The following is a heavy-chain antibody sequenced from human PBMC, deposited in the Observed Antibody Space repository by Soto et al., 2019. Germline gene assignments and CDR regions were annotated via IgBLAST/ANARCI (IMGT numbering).Heavy chain of an antibody. D-gene: IGHD2-15*01. CDR1: GGSFSGYY. CDR3: ARGRWFYYFDY. J-gene: IGHJ4*02. V-gene: IGHV4-34*01. Sequence: QVQLQQWGAGLLKPSETLSLTCAVYGGSFSGYYWSWIRQPPGKGLEWIGEINHSGSTNYNPSLKSRVTISVDTSKNRFSLKLSSVTAADTAVYYCARGRWFYYFDYWGQGTLVTVSS. CDR2: INHSGST.